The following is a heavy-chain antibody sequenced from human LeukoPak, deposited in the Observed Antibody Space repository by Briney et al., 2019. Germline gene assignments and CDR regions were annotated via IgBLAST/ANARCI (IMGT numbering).Heavy chain of an antibody. CDR1: GFTFDDYA. J-gene: IGHJ4*02. CDR3: AREGDYGDLN. Sequence: GGSLRLSCAASGFTFDDYAMHWVRQAPGKGLEWVSGISWNSGSIGYADSVKGRFTISRDNAKNSLYLQMNSLRAEDTALYYCAREGDYGDLNWGQGTLVTVSS. CDR2: ISWNSGSI. V-gene: IGHV3-9*01. D-gene: IGHD4-17*01.